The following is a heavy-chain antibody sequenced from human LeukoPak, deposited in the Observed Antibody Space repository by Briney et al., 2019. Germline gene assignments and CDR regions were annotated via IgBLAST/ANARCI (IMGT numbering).Heavy chain of an antibody. V-gene: IGHV4-31*03. D-gene: IGHD6-13*01. Sequence: SETLSLTCTVSGGSISSGGYYWSWIRQHPGKGLEWIGYIYYSGSTYYNPSLKSRVTISVDTSKNQFSLKLSSVTAADTAVYYCARGRGIAAAGVGFDYWGQGTLVTVSS. CDR1: GGSISSGGYY. J-gene: IGHJ4*02. CDR3: ARGRGIAAAGVGFDY. CDR2: IYYSGST.